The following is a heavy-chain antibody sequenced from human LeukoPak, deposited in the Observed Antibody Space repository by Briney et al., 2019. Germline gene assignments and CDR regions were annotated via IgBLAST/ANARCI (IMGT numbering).Heavy chain of an antibody. CDR2: SDGRRT. CDR3: AKGTQFGSTHWFDP. J-gene: IGHJ5*02. CDR1: GFTFGNYA. Sequence: PGGSLRLSCVASGFTFGNYAMSWVRQAPGKGLEWVSASDGRRTYYEDSVKGRFTISRDNSKNTLYLQMNSLRAEDTAVYYCAKGTQFGSTHWFDPWGQGTLVTVSS. V-gene: IGHV3-23*01. D-gene: IGHD3-16*01.